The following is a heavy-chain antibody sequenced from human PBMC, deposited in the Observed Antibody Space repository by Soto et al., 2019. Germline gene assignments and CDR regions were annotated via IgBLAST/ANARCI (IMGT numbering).Heavy chain of an antibody. CDR2: ISGSGDTT. Sequence: EVQLLESGGRLVQPGGSLRLSCAASGFTFSSYARSWVRQAPGKGLEWVSAISGSGDTTYYVDSVKGRFTISRDNSKNTLYLQMSSLRAEDTALYYCANDTLLIGVVTLLDDWGQGTLVTVSS. V-gene: IGHV3-23*01. CDR1: GFTFSSYA. CDR3: ANDTLLIGVVTLLDD. D-gene: IGHD3-3*01. J-gene: IGHJ4*02.